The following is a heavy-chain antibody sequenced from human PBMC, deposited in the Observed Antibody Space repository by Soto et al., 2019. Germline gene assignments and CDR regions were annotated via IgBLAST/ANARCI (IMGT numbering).Heavy chain of an antibody. J-gene: IGHJ2*01. Sequence: EAQLVESGGGLVQPGGSLRLSCAASGFTVSTYWMHWVRQDPGKGLMWVSRISPDGSTTTYADTVRGRFTISRDTAENTLYLQMNSLRVEDTAVYYCAKDRVPYSDYGRYFDLWGRGTLVTVSS. CDR1: GFTVSTYW. D-gene: IGHD4-17*01. CDR3: AKDRVPYSDYGRYFDL. V-gene: IGHV3-74*01. CDR2: ISPDGSTT.